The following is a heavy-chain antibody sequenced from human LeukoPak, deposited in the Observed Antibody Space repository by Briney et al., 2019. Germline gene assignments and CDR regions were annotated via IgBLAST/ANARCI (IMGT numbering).Heavy chain of an antibody. CDR3: ASERYNWNYAFDY. CDR2: ISSGSSYI. J-gene: IGHJ4*02. Sequence: PGGSLRLSCAASGFTFSSSSMNWVRQAPGQGLEWVSSISSGSSYIYYADPLKGRFTVSRDNAKNSLYLQMNSLRAGDTAVYYCASERYNWNYAFDYWGQGILVTVSS. CDR1: GFTFSSSS. V-gene: IGHV3-21*01. D-gene: IGHD1-7*01.